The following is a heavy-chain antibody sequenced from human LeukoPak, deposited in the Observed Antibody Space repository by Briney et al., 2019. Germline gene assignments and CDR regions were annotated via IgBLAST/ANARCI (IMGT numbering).Heavy chain of an antibody. J-gene: IGHJ5*02. D-gene: IGHD6-19*01. CDR3: ARHPYGLVREAYFDP. CDR2: IYYSGST. V-gene: IGHV4-59*08. Sequence: PWETLSLTCTVSGDSISSYYWSWIRQPPGKGLEWIGYIYYSGSTNYNPSLKSRVTISVDTSKNVFYLKLSSVTAADTAIYYCARHPYGLVREAYFDPWGQGTLVTVSS. CDR1: GDSISSYY.